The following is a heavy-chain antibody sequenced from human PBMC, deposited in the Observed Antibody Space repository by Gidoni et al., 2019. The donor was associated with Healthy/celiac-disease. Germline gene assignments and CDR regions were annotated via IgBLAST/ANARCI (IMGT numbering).Heavy chain of an antibody. V-gene: IGHV4-30-4*01. CDR1: GGSISSGDYY. Sequence: QVQLQESGPGLVKPSQTLSLTCTVSGGSISSGDYYWSWIRQPPGKGLEWIGYIYYSGSTYYNPSLKSRVTISVDTSKNQFSLKLSSVTAADTAVYYCARVSRVAALINSFDYWGQGTLVTVSS. CDR2: IYYSGST. J-gene: IGHJ4*02. CDR3: ARVSRVAALINSFDY. D-gene: IGHD6-19*01.